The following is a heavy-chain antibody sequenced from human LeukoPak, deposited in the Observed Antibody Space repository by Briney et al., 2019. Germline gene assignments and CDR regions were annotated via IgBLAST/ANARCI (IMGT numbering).Heavy chain of an antibody. D-gene: IGHD2-2*01. J-gene: IGHJ4*02. CDR3: VRGSGYCSSTSCSSPADY. V-gene: IGHV4-34*01. CDR2: INHSGST. CDR1: GGSFSGYY. Sequence: PSETLSLTCAVYGGSFSGYYWSWIRQPPGKGLEWIGEINHSGSTNYNPSLKSRVTISVDTSKNQFSLKLSSVTAADTAVYYCVRGSGYCSSTSCSSPADYWGQGTLVTVSS.